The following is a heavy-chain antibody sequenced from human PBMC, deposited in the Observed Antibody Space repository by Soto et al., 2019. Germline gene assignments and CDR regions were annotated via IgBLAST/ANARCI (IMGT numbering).Heavy chain of an antibody. Sequence: GGSLRLSCAASGFTFSSYSMNWVRQAPGKGLEWVSYISSSSSTIYYADSVKGRFTISRDNAKNSLYLQMNSLRDEDTAVYYCARVQNDGSSWYGDDYWGQGTRVTVSS. V-gene: IGHV3-48*02. CDR1: GFTFSSYS. CDR2: ISSSSSTI. D-gene: IGHD6-13*01. CDR3: ARVQNDGSSWYGDDY. J-gene: IGHJ4*02.